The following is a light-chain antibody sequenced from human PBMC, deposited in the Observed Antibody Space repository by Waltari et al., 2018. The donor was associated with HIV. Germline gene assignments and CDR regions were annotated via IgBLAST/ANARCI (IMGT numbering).Light chain of an antibody. V-gene: IGKV4-1*01. J-gene: IGKJ4*01. CDR2: WAS. CDR1: RSILYTSNNQNY. Sequence: IVMTQSPDSLAVSLGDSDTITCKSSRSILYTSNNQNYLAWYQQKPGQPPKLLIYWASTRQPGVPDRFSGSGSGTDFTLTISSLQAEDVAVYSCQQYFATPPTFGGGTKVEIK. CDR3: QQYFATPPT.